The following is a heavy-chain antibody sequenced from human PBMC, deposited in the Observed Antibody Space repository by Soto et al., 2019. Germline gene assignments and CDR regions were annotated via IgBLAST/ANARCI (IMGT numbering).Heavy chain of an antibody. Sequence: PSETLSLTCTVSGGSISNSDYFWAWMRQPPGKGLEWVGTISHTGSPRYNPPLKSRVTISVDTSKNQFSLRLPSVTAADTAVFYCASQLESTTYFDYWGRGTLVTVSS. CDR3: ASQLESTTYFDY. CDR1: GGSISNSDYF. V-gene: IGHV4-39*01. J-gene: IGHJ4*02. CDR2: ISHTGSP. D-gene: IGHD1-1*01.